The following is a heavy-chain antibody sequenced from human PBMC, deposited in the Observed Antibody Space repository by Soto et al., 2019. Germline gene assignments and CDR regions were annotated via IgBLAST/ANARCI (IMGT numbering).Heavy chain of an antibody. CDR3: AKDRYCSGGSCYSEWAFDI. J-gene: IGHJ3*02. CDR2: ISGSGGST. Sequence: EVQLLESGGGLVQPGGSLRLSCAASGFTFSSYAMSWVRQAPGKGLEWVSAISGSGGSTYYADSVKGRFTISRDNSKNTLYLQMNSRSADDTAVYYCAKDRYCSGGSCYSEWAFDIWGQGTMVTVSS. CDR1: GFTFSSYA. V-gene: IGHV3-23*01. D-gene: IGHD2-15*01.